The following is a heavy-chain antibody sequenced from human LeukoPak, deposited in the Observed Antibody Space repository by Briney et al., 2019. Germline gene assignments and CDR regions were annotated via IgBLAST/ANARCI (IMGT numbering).Heavy chain of an antibody. CDR2: ISGSGGRT. J-gene: IGHJ4*02. CDR3: AKGGSGWGIIGY. D-gene: IGHD6-19*01. CDR1: GFTFRSHD. V-gene: IGHV3-23*01. Sequence: GGSLRLSCAASGFTFRSHDISWVRQAPRKGLEWVSGISGSGGRTYYVDSVKGRFTISRDNSQNTLYLQINSLRAEDTAVYYCAKGGSGWGIIGYWGQGTLVTVSS.